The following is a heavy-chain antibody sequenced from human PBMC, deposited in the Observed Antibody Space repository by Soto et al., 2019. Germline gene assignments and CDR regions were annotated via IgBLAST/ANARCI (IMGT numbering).Heavy chain of an antibody. D-gene: IGHD2-15*01. CDR3: ARAYSGRLPRRADYYFAMDV. Sequence: EVQLVESGGGVVQPGESLRLSCAACGFTFSAYDMHWVRQTTGKGLEWVSAIGAADDPYYLGSVKGRFTISRENAKNSLYLQMNSLRAEDTAVYYCARAYSGRLPRRADYYFAMDVWGQGTTVTVSS. J-gene: IGHJ6*02. CDR2: IGAADDP. CDR1: GFTFSAYD. V-gene: IGHV3-13*05.